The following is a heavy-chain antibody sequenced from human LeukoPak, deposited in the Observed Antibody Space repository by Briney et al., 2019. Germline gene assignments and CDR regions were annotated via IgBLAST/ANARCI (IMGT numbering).Heavy chain of an antibody. CDR2: IYYSGST. CDR1: GGSISSGDYY. V-gene: IGHV4-30-4*01. J-gene: IGHJ4*02. CDR3: ASRSRETYYFDY. Sequence: SQTLSLTCTVSGGSISSGDYYWSWIRQPPGKGLEWIGYIYYSGSTYYNPSLKSRVTISVDTSKNQFSLKLSSVTAADTAVYYCASRSRETYYFDYWGQGTLVTVSS.